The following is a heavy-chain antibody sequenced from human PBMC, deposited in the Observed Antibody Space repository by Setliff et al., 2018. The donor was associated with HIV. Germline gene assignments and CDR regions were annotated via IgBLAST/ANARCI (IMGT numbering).Heavy chain of an antibody. Sequence: ASVKVSCKASGYIFTDYYIHWVRQAPGQGLEWMGWINPNGGYTNYAQKFLGRVTMTRDTSASTVYMELSSLRSEDTAVYYCAREARYQDRYYYYMDVWGKGTTVTVSS. CDR2: INPNGGYT. CDR3: AREARYQDRYYYYMDV. V-gene: IGHV1-2*02. J-gene: IGHJ6*03. CDR1: GYIFTDYY. D-gene: IGHD1-20*01.